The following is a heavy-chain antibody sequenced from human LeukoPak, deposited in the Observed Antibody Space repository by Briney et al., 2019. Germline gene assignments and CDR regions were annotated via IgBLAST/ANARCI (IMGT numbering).Heavy chain of an antibody. CDR3: ASGITMVRGIYYMDV. CDR1: GFTFSDYY. J-gene: IGHJ6*03. V-gene: IGHV3-11*01. D-gene: IGHD3-10*01. Sequence: GGTLRLSCAASGFTFSDYYMSWIRQAPGKGLEWVSYISSSGSTIYYAASVQGRFTISRDNAKSSLYLQMKSLRAEDTAVYYCASGITMVRGIYYMDVWGKGATVTVSS. CDR2: ISSSGSTI.